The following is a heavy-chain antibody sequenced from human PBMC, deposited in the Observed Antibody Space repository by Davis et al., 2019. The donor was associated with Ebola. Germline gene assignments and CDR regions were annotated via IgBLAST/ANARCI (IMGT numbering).Heavy chain of an antibody. CDR2: IFPGDSDT. D-gene: IGHD5-24*01. Sequence: GESLKISCKDSGNSFTSHWIVWVRQMPGKGLECMGIIFPGDSDTRYSPSFQGQVTISADKSISTAYLQWSSLKASDTAMYYCARGTDGYNPGGYFDSWGQGTLVTVSS. V-gene: IGHV5-51*01. J-gene: IGHJ4*02. CDR3: ARGTDGYNPGGYFDS. CDR1: GNSFTSHW.